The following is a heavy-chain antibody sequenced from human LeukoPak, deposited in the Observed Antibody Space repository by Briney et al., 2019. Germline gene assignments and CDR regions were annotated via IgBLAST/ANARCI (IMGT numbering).Heavy chain of an antibody. Sequence: GGSLRLSCAASGFTFNSYSMTWVRQAPGKGLEWVAYISSSSSSIYYADSVRGRFTISRDNAKNSLYLEMNSLRDEDTAVYYCATSRAYDFDYWGQGTLVTVSA. CDR2: ISSSSSSI. D-gene: IGHD2-21*01. J-gene: IGHJ4*02. V-gene: IGHV3-48*02. CDR3: ATSRAYDFDY. CDR1: GFTFNSYS.